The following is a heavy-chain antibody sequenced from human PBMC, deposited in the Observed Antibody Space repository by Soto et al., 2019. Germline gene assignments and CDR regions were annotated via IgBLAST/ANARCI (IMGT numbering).Heavy chain of an antibody. J-gene: IGHJ4*02. V-gene: IGHV1-46*01. CDR3: AEVRYFDFWSGLT. Sequence: ASVKVSCKASGGTFSSYAISWVRQAPGQGLEWMGMINPSGGSTSYAQKFQGRVTITRTLSTSTAYMELSSLRSEDTAIYYCAEVRYFDFWSGLTWGQGTLVTVSS. CDR1: GGTFSSYA. CDR2: INPSGGST. D-gene: IGHD3-3*01.